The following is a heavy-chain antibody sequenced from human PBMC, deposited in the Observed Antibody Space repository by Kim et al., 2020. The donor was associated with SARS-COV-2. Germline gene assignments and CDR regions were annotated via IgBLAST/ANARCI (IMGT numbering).Heavy chain of an antibody. V-gene: IGHV3-33*01. CDR2: IWYDGTNK. D-gene: IGHD3-10*01. Sequence: GGSLRLSCAASGFTFSSYGMHWVRQAPGKGLEWVAVIWYDGTNKYYADSVKGRFTISRDNSKNTLYLQMNSLRAEDTAVYYCARERNDLLWFGKSPGGLDYWGQGTLVTVSS. CDR1: GFTFSSYG. CDR3: ARERNDLLWFGKSPGGLDY. J-gene: IGHJ4*02.